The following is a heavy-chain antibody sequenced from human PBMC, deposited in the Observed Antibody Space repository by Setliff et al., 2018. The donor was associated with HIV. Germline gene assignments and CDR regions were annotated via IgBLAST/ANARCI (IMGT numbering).Heavy chain of an antibody. CDR3: ARIFGDQGYYYGMDV. CDR1: GGSISSYY. CDR2: IYTSGNT. Sequence: SETLSLTCTVSGGSISSYYWSWIRQPAGKGLEWIGRIYTSGNTNYNPSLKSLKSRVTMSVDTSKNQFSLKLSSVIAADTAVYYCARIFGDQGYYYGMDVWG. J-gene: IGHJ6*02. V-gene: IGHV4-4*07. D-gene: IGHD3-3*01.